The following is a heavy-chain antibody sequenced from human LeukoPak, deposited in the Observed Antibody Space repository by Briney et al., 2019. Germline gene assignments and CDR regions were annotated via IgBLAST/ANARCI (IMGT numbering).Heavy chain of an antibody. V-gene: IGHV3-7*01. CDR2: IKQDGSEK. Sequence: GGSLRLSCAASGFIFSSYWMSWVRQAPGKGLEWVANIKQDGSEKQYVDSVKGRFTISRDNAKNSLYLQMNSLRAEDTAVYYCARFSRTGEGYWGQGILVTVSS. D-gene: IGHD3/OR15-3a*01. CDR1: GFIFSSYW. CDR3: ARFSRTGEGY. J-gene: IGHJ4*02.